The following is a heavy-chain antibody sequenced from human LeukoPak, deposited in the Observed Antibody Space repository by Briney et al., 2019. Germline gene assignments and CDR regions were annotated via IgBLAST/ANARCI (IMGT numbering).Heavy chain of an antibody. CDR2: IIPIFGTA. D-gene: IGHD1-14*01. V-gene: IGHV1-69*05. J-gene: IGHJ3*02. CDR1: GGTFSSYA. CDR3: ARESVGGPDDAFDI. Sequence: GASVKVSCTASGGTFSSYAISWVRQAPGQGLEWMGRIIPIFGTANYAQKFQGRVTITTDESTSTAYMELSSLRSEDTAVYYCARESVGGPDDAFDIWGQGTMVTVSS.